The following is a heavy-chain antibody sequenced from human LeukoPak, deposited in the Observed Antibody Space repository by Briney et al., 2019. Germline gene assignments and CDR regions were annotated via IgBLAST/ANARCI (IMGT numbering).Heavy chain of an antibody. CDR3: AKDNWGTPNGVDGFDV. V-gene: IGHV3-11*05. Sequence: GGSLRLSCAASGFTFSDYSMSWIRQAPGKGLEWVSYISSSSYTNYADSVKGRFTISRDNAKNSLYLQMNSLRVEDTAVYFCAKDNWGTPNGVDGFDVWGQGTMVTVSS. CDR2: ISSSSYT. CDR1: GFTFSDYS. J-gene: IGHJ3*01. D-gene: IGHD7-27*01.